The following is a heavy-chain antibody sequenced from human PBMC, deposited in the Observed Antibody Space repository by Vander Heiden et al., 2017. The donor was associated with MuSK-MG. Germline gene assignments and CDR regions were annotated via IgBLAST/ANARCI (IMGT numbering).Heavy chain of an antibody. J-gene: IGHJ3*02. D-gene: IGHD1-1*01. CDR2: IYSGGST. Sequence: EVQLVESGGGLVQPGWSLRLSCAASGFTVSSNYMSWVRQAPGKGLEWVSVIYSGGSTYYADSVKGRFTISRDNSKNTLYLQMNSLRAEDTAVYYCARDGIWLQLDAFDIWVQGTMVTVSS. CDR3: ARDGIWLQLDAFDI. CDR1: GFTVSSNY. V-gene: IGHV3-66*01.